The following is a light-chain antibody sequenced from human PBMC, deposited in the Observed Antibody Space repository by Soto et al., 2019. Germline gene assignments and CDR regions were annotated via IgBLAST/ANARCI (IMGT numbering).Light chain of an antibody. Sequence: IVLTQSPGTLSLSPGERATLSCRASQSVSSSHLAWYQQKPGQAPRLLIYGASSRATGIPDRFSGSGSGTDFTLTISRLEPEDFAVYYCQQYGSSRLTFGGGTKVDIK. CDR2: GAS. J-gene: IGKJ4*01. V-gene: IGKV3-20*01. CDR1: QSVSSSH. CDR3: QQYGSSRLT.